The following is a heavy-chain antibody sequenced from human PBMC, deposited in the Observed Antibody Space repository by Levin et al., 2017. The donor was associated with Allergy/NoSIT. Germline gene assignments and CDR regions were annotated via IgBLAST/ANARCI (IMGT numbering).Heavy chain of an antibody. CDR1: GGSISSYY. D-gene: IGHD6-13*01. V-gene: IGHV4-59*08. J-gene: IGHJ6*02. CDR3: ARHGSSSWYPTALAYYYYGMDV. Sequence: SETLSLTCTVSGGSISSYYWSWIRQPPGKGLEWIGYIYYSGSTNYNPSLKSRVTISVDTSKNQFSLKLSSVTAADTAVYYCARHGSSSWYPTALAYYYYGMDVWGQGTTVTVSS. CDR2: IYYSGST.